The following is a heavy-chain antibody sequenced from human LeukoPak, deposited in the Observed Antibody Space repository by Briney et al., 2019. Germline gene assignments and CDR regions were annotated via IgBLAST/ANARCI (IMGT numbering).Heavy chain of an antibody. J-gene: IGHJ6*03. CDR3: ARDYYDFWRGSGRNGNDYYYYYYMDV. D-gene: IGHD3-3*01. V-gene: IGHV1-69*13. Sequence: SVKVSCKASGGTFSSYAISWVRQAPGQGLEWMGGIIPIFGTANYAQKFQGRVTITADEYTSTAYMELSSLRSEDTAVYYCARDYYDFWRGSGRNGNDYYYYYYMDVWGKGTTVTVSS. CDR1: GGTFSSYA. CDR2: IIPIFGTA.